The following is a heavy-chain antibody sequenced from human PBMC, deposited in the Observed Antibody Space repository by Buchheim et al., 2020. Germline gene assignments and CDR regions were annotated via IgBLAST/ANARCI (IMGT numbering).Heavy chain of an antibody. CDR3: ASLKGRTGTGYGMDV. V-gene: IGHV3-48*03. CDR1: GFTFSSFE. CDR2: ISSSGSTK. D-gene: IGHD1-1*01. Sequence: EVQLVESGGGLVLPGGSLRLSCAVAGFTFSSFEMNWVRQAPGTGLEWVSYISSSGSTKYYADSVKGRLTISRDNAENSMYLRMNSLRVEDTAAYYCASLKGRTGTGYGMDVWGQGTT. J-gene: IGHJ6*02.